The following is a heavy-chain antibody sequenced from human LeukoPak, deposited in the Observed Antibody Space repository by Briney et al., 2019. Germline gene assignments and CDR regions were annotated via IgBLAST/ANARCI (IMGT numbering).Heavy chain of an antibody. CDR2: IIPIFGTA. CDR1: GYTFTSYG. Sequence: ASVKVSCEASGYTFTSYGISWVRQAPGQGLEWMGGIIPIFGTANYAQKFQGRVTITADESTSTAYMELSSLRSEDTAVYYCAGSTVTRLAEYFQHWGQGTLVTVSS. CDR3: AGSTVTRLAEYFQH. D-gene: IGHD4-17*01. V-gene: IGHV1-69*13. J-gene: IGHJ1*01.